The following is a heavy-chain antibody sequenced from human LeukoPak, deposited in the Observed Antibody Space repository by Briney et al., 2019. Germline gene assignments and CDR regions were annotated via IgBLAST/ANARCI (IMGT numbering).Heavy chain of an antibody. D-gene: IGHD6-13*01. CDR1: GDSVSSNSVA. J-gene: IGHJ5*02. CDR2: TYYRSKWYN. V-gene: IGHV6-1*01. Sequence: HSQTLSLTCAISGDSVSSNSVAWNWIRQSPSRGLEWLGRTYYRSKWYNDYADSVKGRITINPDTSKNQFSLQQNSVTPEDTAMYYCTRVEYSSSWTPLPFGPWGQGTLVTVSS. CDR3: TRVEYSSSWTPLPFGP.